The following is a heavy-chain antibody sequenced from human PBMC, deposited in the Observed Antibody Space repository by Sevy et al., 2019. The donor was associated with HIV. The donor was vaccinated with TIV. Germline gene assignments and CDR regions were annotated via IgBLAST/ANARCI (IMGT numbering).Heavy chain of an antibody. CDR3: AGENAGSGGYY. V-gene: IGHV4-59*08. CDR2: IYYNGHI. J-gene: IGHJ4*02. D-gene: IGHD3-10*01. CDR1: GGSITSLY. Sequence: SETLSLTCTVSGGSITSLYWNWIRQPPGKGLEWIANIYYNGHINYNPSLKSRVTLSLDKSKNKFSLRPSSVTAADTAMYYCAGENAGSGGYYRGQGTLVTVTS.